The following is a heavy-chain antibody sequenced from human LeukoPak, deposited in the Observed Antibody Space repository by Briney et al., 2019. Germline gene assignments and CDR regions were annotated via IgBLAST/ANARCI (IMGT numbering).Heavy chain of an antibody. Sequence: QPGGSLRLSCAASGFTFSSYEMNWVRQAPGKGLEWVSYISSSGSTIYYADSVKGRFTISRDNAKNSLYLKMNSLRAEDTAVYYCARDLGYYDSSGYYYGSSYYYYYYGMDVWGQGTTVTVFS. D-gene: IGHD3-22*01. V-gene: IGHV3-48*03. J-gene: IGHJ6*02. CDR2: ISSSGSTI. CDR1: GFTFSSYE. CDR3: ARDLGYYDSSGYYYGSSYYYYYYGMDV.